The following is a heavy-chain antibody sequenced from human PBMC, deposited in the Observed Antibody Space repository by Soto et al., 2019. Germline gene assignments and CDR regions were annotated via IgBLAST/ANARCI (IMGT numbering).Heavy chain of an antibody. Sequence: SVKVSCKASGGTFSSYAISWVRQAPGQGLEWMGGIIPIFGTANYAQKFQGRVTITADESTSTAYMELSSLRSEDTAVYYCARSYSSSSNAYYYYYGIDVRGQGTTVTVSS. CDR3: ARSYSSSSNAYYYYYGIDV. CDR1: GGTFSSYA. V-gene: IGHV1-69*13. D-gene: IGHD6-6*01. CDR2: IIPIFGTA. J-gene: IGHJ6*02.